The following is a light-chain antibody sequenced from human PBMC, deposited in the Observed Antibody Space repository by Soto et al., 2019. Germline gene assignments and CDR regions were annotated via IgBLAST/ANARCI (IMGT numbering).Light chain of an antibody. Sequence: QSVLTQPPSASGSPGQSVTISCTGASSDVGGYNFVSWYQHHPGKAPRLMIYDVTQRPSGVPDRFSGSKSGNTASLTVSGLQVDDEAYYYCCSYAGSSIPVAFGGGTKLTVL. CDR1: SSDVGGYNF. CDR2: DVT. J-gene: IGLJ2*01. V-gene: IGLV2-8*01. CDR3: CSYAGSSIPVA.